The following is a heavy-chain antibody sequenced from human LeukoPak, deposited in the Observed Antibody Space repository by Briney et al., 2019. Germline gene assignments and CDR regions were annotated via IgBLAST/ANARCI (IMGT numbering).Heavy chain of an antibody. V-gene: IGHV4-31*03. CDR3: ARGGDYLGYWFDP. CDR1: GGSISGSTYY. Sequence: SETLSLTCTVSGGSISGSTYYWGWIRQHPGKGLEWIGYIYYSGSTYYNPSLKSRVTISVDTSKNQFSLKLSSVTAADTAVYYCARGGDYLGYWFDPWGQGALVTVSS. CDR2: IYYSGST. J-gene: IGHJ5*02. D-gene: IGHD4-17*01.